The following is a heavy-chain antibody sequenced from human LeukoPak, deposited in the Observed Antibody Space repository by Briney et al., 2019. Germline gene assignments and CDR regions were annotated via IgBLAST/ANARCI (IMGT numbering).Heavy chain of an antibody. CDR2: VYYSGST. CDR1: GGSMSSYY. Sequence: SATLSLTCTVSGGSMSSYYWSWIRQPPRKLQEWIGSVYYSGSTYYNPSLRSRVTISVDTSKNQFSLKLSSVTAADTAVYYCARPVGYCSGANCYEYFDYWGQGTLVTVTS. V-gene: IGHV4-59*05. J-gene: IGHJ4*02. CDR3: ARPVGYCSGANCYEYFDY. D-gene: IGHD2-2*01.